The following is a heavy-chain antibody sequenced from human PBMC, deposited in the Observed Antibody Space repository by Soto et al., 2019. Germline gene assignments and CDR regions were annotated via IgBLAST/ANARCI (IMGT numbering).Heavy chain of an antibody. CDR2: IYYSGST. D-gene: IGHD4-4*01. J-gene: IGHJ6*02. CDR1: GGSISSGGYY. CDR3: ARGPLQAYPYYYYYGMDV. Sequence: SETLSLTCTVSGGSISSGGYYWSWIRQHPGKGLEWIGYIYYSGSTYYNPSLKSRVTISVDTSKNQFSLKLSSVTAADTAVYYCARGPLQAYPYYYYYGMDVWGQGTTVTVSS. V-gene: IGHV4-31*03.